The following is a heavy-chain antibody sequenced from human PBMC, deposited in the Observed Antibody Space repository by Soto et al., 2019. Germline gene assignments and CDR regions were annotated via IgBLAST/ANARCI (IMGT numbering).Heavy chain of an antibody. D-gene: IGHD5-18*01. CDR2: INPNSGGT. Sequence: ASVKVSCKASGYTFTGYYMHWVRQAPGQGLEWMGWINPNSGGTNYAQKFQGRVTMTRDTSISTAYMELSRLRSDDTAVYYCAIVRPGRYSYGYCFDYWGQGPLVTVSS. CDR3: AIVRPGRYSYGYCFDY. CDR1: GYTFTGYY. J-gene: IGHJ4*02. V-gene: IGHV1-2*02.